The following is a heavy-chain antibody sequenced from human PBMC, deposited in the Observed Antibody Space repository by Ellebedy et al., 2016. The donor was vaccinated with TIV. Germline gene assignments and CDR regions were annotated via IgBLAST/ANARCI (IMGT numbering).Heavy chain of an antibody. V-gene: IGHV3-30-3*01. CDR3: ARDPTRWELLREGEYYFDY. J-gene: IGHJ4*02. CDR2: ISYDGSNK. D-gene: IGHD1-26*01. CDR1: GFTFSSYA. Sequence: GESLKISXAASGFTFSSYAMHWVRQAPGKGLEWVAVISYDGSNKYYADSVKGRFTISRDNSKNTLYLQMNSLRAEDTAVYYCARDPTRWELLREGEYYFDYWGQGTLVTVSS.